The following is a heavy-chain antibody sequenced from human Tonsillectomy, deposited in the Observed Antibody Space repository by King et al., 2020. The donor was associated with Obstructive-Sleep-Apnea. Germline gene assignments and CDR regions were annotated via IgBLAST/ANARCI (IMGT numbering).Heavy chain of an antibody. CDR1: GYTFSGYY. CDR2: INPNSGCT. D-gene: IGHD6-19*01. CDR3: ARGGAVASTFWPNWFDP. Sequence: VQLVESGAEVKKPGASVKVSCKASGYTFSGYYMHWVRQAPGQGLEWVGWINPNSGCTNYAQQFQGRVTMTRDSSINTAYMALSVLRYDDTAVYYCARGGAVASTFWPNWFDPWGQGTQVTVSS. J-gene: IGHJ5*02. V-gene: IGHV1-2*02.